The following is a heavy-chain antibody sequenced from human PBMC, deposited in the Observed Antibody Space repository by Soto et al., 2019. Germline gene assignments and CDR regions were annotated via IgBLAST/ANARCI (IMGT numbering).Heavy chain of an antibody. V-gene: IGHV3-30-3*01. Sequence: GGSLRLSCAASGFTFSSYAMHWVRQAPGKGLEWVAVISYDGSNKYYADSVKGRFTISRDNSKNTLYLQMNSLRAEDTAVYYCARDVAAGGYYYYGMDVWGQGTTVTAP. J-gene: IGHJ6*02. D-gene: IGHD6-13*01. CDR2: ISYDGSNK. CDR3: ARDVAAGGYYYYGMDV. CDR1: GFTFSSYA.